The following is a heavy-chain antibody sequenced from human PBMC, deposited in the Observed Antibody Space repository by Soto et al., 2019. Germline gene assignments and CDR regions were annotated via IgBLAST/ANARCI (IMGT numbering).Heavy chain of an antibody. D-gene: IGHD3-9*01. V-gene: IGHV3-33*01. CDR3: ARDEYDILTGYCGAFDI. CDR2: IWYDGSNK. J-gene: IGHJ3*02. CDR1: GFTFSSYG. Sequence: QVQLVESGGGVVQPGRSLRLSCAASGFTFSSYGMHWVRQAPGKGLEWVAGIWYDGSNKYDADSVKGRFTISRDNSKNTLYLQMNSLRAEDTAVYYCARDEYDILTGYCGAFDIWGQGTMVTVSS.